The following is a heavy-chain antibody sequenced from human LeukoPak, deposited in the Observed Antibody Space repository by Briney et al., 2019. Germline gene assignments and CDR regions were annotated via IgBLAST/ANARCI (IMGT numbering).Heavy chain of an antibody. CDR3: AKSYSTTWNGYFDF. J-gene: IGHJ4*02. Sequence: GGSLRLSCAASGFIFSSYVMHWVRQAPGKGLHLVAVISYGGSDKNCADSVKGRFTISRDNSKNTLYLQMNSLRGEDTAVYYCAKSYSTTWNGYFDFWGQGTLVTVSS. CDR1: GFIFSSYV. V-gene: IGHV3-30*18. CDR2: ISYGGSDK. D-gene: IGHD6-13*01.